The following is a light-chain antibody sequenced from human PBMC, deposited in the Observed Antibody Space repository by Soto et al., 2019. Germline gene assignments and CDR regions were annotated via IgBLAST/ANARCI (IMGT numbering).Light chain of an antibody. CDR2: LGS. CDR1: QSLLHSNGYNY. CDR3: MQALQTPL. J-gene: IGKJ4*01. V-gene: IGKV2-28*01. Sequence: DIVMSQSPLSLPVTPEEPASISCRSSQSLLHSNGYNYLDWYLQKPGQSPQLLIYLGSNRASGVPDRFSGSGSGTDFTLKISRVEAEDVGVYYCMQALQTPLFGGGTKVDIK.